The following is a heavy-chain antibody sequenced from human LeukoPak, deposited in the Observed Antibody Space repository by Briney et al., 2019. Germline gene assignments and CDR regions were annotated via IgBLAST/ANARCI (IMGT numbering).Heavy chain of an antibody. CDR1: GYTFTNYG. J-gene: IGHJ4*02. CDR2: ISAYNGNT. CDR3: AASYYYDSSGYYYRGRLRFDY. D-gene: IGHD3-22*01. V-gene: IGHV1-18*01. Sequence: GASVKVSCKASGYTFTNYGISWVRQAPGQGLEWMGWISAYNGNTNYAQKLQGRVTMTTDTSTSTAYMELRSLRSDDTAVYYCAASYYYDSSGYYYRGRLRFDYWGQGTLVTVSS.